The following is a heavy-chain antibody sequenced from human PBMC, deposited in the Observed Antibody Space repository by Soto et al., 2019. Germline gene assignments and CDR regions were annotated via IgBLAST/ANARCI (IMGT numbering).Heavy chain of an antibody. CDR2: VTSSPSSM. CDR1: GFTFSGFS. Sequence: GGSLRLFCAASGFTFSGFSMNWVRQTPGKGLEWVSSVTSSPSSMFYADSVKGRFTISRDDAKDSLFLQMNSLRADDTAVYYCAREADFASSGYVLDYWGLGTLVTVSS. V-gene: IGHV3-21*01. J-gene: IGHJ4*02. D-gene: IGHD3-22*01. CDR3: AREADFASSGYVLDY.